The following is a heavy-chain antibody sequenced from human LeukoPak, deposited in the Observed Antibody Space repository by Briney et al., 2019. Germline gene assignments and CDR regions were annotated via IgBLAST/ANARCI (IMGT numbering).Heavy chain of an antibody. CDR2: INHSEST. V-gene: IGHV4-34*01. CDR3: ARGWSRAFFDH. CDR1: GGSFSGYY. D-gene: IGHD3-3*01. Sequence: SETLSLTCAVYGGSFSGYYWSWIRQPPGKGLEWIGEINHSESTNYNPSLKSRVTISVDTSKNQFSLKLSSVTAADTAVYYCARGWSRAFFDHWGQGTLVTVSS. J-gene: IGHJ4*02.